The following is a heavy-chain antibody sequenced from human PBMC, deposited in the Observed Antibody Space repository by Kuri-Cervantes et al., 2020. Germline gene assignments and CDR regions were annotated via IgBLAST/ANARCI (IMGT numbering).Heavy chain of an antibody. D-gene: IGHD6-6*01. J-gene: IGHJ4*02. CDR1: GGSISSSSYY. CDR2: IYYSGST. Sequence: ETLSLTCTVSGGSISSSSYYWGWIRQPPGKGLEWIGSIYYSGSTYYNPSLKSRITISVDTSKNQFSLKLSSVTAADTAVYYCARHESIAAPLDYWGQGTLVTVSS. V-gene: IGHV4-39*01. CDR3: ARHESIAAPLDY.